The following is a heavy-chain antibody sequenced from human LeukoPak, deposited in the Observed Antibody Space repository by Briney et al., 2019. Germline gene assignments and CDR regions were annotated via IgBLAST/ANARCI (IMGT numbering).Heavy chain of an antibody. CDR1: GGSISSYY. Sequence: KSSETLSLTCTVSGGSISSYYWSWIRQPPGKGLEWIGYIYYSGSTNYNPSLKSRVTISVDTSKNQFSLQLNSVTPEDTAVYYCARVVGATPTNSFDYWGQGTLVTVSS. CDR3: ARVVGATPTNSFDY. CDR2: IYYSGST. V-gene: IGHV4-59*12. J-gene: IGHJ4*02. D-gene: IGHD1-26*01.